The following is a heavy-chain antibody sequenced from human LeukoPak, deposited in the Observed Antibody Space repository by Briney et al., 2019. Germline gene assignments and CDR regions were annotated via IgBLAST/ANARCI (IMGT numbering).Heavy chain of an antibody. D-gene: IGHD4-17*01. CDR3: ATSTVTTNPDY. CDR2: ISSGSSYI. Sequence: GGCLRLSCAASGFTFSTYTMNWVRQAPGKGLEWVSSISSGSSYIYYADSVKGRFTISRDNAKNTLYLQMNSLRAEDTAVYYCATSTVTTNPDYWGQGTLVTVSS. V-gene: IGHV3-21*01. J-gene: IGHJ4*02. CDR1: GFTFSTYT.